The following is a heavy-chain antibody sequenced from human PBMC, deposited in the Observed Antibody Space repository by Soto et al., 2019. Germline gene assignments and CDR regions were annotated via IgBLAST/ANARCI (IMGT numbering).Heavy chain of an antibody. CDR1: GFTFSNYG. CDR2: ISSSSSYI. V-gene: IGHV3-21*01. D-gene: IGHD3-22*01. Sequence: PGGSLRLSCAASGFTFSNYGMNWVRQAPGKGLEWVSFISSSSSYIYYADSVKGRFTISRDNAKNSLFLQMNSLRAEDTAVYYCARVNYDSRGYFSTIDDWGKGTLGTVSS. CDR3: ARVNYDSRGYFSTIDD. J-gene: IGHJ4*02.